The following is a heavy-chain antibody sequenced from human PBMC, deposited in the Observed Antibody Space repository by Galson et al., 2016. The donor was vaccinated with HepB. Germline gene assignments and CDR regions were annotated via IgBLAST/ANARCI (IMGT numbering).Heavy chain of an antibody. Sequence: SLRLSCAASGFVFSNFGLSWVRQAPGKGLEWVASISTRRTTYYSDSVQGRFTISRDNSNNTLYLQMNGLRAEDTAVYYCARERGGSYRRGIFGVVTQLSYGLDVWGQGTTVTVPS. CDR3: ARERGGSYRRGIFGVVTQLSYGLDV. J-gene: IGHJ6*02. V-gene: IGHV3-23*01. D-gene: IGHD3-3*01. CDR1: GFVFSNFG. CDR2: ISTRRTT.